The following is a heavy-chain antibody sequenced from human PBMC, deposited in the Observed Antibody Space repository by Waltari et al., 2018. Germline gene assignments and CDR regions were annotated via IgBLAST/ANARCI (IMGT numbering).Heavy chain of an antibody. CDR1: GGSISSHY. J-gene: IGHJ4*02. D-gene: IGHD3-22*01. CDR3: AREGGWGYYDSSGYRFFDY. V-gene: IGHV4-59*11. Sequence: QVQLQESGPGLVKPSETLSLTCTVSGGSISSHYWSWIRQPPGKGLEWIGYIYYRGSTNYNPSLKSRVTISVDTSKNQFSLKLSSGTAADTAGYYGAREGGWGYYDSSGYRFFDYWGQGTLVTVSS. CDR2: IYYRGST.